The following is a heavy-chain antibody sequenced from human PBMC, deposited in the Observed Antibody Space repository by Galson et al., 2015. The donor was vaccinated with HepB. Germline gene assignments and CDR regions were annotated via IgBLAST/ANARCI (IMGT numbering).Heavy chain of an antibody. Sequence: CAISGDSVSMATVGWNWIRQSPSRGLEWLGRTYYRSKWYSDYAISVKSRIIINADSSTNPFFLQLNSVFPEDTAVYYCPSVAHLGRGMNSWGQGTTVTVSS. J-gene: IGHJ6*02. CDR1: GDSVSMATVG. V-gene: IGHV6-1*01. D-gene: IGHD3-10*01. CDR3: PSVAHLGRGMNS. CDR2: TYYRSKWYS.